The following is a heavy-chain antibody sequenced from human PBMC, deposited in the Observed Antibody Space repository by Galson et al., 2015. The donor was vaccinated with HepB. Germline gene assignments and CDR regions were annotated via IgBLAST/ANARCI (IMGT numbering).Heavy chain of an antibody. V-gene: IGHV3-30*02. Sequence: SLRLSCAASGFTFSSYGMHWVRQAPGKGLEWVAFIRYDGSNKYYADSVKGRFTISRDNSKNTLYLQMNSLRAEDTAVYYYAKDGDYVQPWDFDYWGQGTLVTVSS. CDR3: AKDGDYVQPWDFDY. D-gene: IGHD3-16*01. CDR2: IRYDGSNK. J-gene: IGHJ4*02. CDR1: GFTFSSYG.